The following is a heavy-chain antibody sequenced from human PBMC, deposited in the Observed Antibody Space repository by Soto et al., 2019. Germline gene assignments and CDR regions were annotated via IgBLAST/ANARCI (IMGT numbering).Heavy chain of an antibody. D-gene: IGHD2-2*01. V-gene: IGHV3-23*01. Sequence: EVQLLESGGGLVQPGGSLRLSCAASGFTFSSYAMRWVRQAPGKGLEWVSTMSGSGGYTYYADSVEGRFAISRDNSKNTLYLQMADLRGEDTAVYYCATFRFCTSTSCYGREGGFWGQGTLVTVSS. CDR3: ATFRFCTSTSCYGREGGF. CDR2: MSGSGGYT. CDR1: GFTFSSYA. J-gene: IGHJ4*02.